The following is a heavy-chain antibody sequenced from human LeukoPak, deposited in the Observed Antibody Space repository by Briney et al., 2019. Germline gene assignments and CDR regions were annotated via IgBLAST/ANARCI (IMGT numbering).Heavy chain of an antibody. CDR3: ARDLSGSYRGYYFDY. D-gene: IGHD1-26*01. CDR1: GFTFSSYA. V-gene: IGHV3-30-3*01. Sequence: PGRSLRLSCAASGFTFSSYAMHWVRQAPGKGLEWVAVISYDGSNKYYADLVKGRFTISRDNSKNTLYLQMNRLRAEDTAVYYCARDLSGSYRGYYFDYWGQGTLVSVSS. J-gene: IGHJ4*02. CDR2: ISYDGSNK.